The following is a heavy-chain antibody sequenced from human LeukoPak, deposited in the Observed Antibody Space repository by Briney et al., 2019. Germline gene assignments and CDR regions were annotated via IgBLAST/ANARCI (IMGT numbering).Heavy chain of an antibody. J-gene: IGHJ6*03. V-gene: IGHV3-21*01. CDR2: ISSSSSYI. CDR3: ARERQKGYMDV. CDR1: GFTFSSYS. Sequence: KTGGSLRLSCAASGFTFSSYSMNWVCQAPGKGLEWVSSISSSSSYIYYADSVKGRFTISRDNAKNSLYLQMNSLRAEDTAVYYCARERQKGYMDVWGKGTTVTVSS.